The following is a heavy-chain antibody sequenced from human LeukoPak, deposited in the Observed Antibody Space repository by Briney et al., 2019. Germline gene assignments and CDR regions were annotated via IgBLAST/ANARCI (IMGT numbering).Heavy chain of an antibody. V-gene: IGHV3-21*01. Sequence: PGGSLRLSCAASGFTFSSYSMNWVRQAPGKGLEWVSSISSSSSYIYYADSVKGRFTISRDNAKNSLYLQMNSLRAEDTAVYYCARVLLYYDAFDPWGQGTLVTVSS. J-gene: IGHJ5*02. CDR1: GFTFSSYS. D-gene: IGHD3-3*01. CDR3: ARVLLYYDAFDP. CDR2: ISSSSSYI.